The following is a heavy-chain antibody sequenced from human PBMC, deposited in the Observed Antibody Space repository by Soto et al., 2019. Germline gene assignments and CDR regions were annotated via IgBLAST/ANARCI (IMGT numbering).Heavy chain of an antibody. CDR2: IYHSGST. CDR3: AAGGELPRYY. CDR1: GGSISSGGYS. D-gene: IGHD1-26*01. J-gene: IGHJ4*02. Sequence: QLQLQESGSGLVKPSQTLSLTCAVSGGSISSGGYSWSWIRQPPGKGLEWIGYIYHSGSTYYNPSLTSRVTISVDMATSQCPLKLSSVTAADTAVYFCAAGGELPRYYWGQGTLVTVSS. V-gene: IGHV4-30-2*01.